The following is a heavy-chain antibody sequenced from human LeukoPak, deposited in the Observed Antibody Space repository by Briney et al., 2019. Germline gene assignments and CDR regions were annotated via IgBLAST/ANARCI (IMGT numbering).Heavy chain of an antibody. J-gene: IGHJ4*02. D-gene: IGHD3-22*01. V-gene: IGHV3-30*03. Sequence: PGGSLRLSCAASGFTFSSYGMHWVRQAPGRGLEWVAFISNDGNNKYSADAVKGRFTISRDNSKNTLFLEMSNLRPEDTAVYYCARPGHGNYGPVGYWGQGTLVTVSS. CDR3: ARPGHGNYGPVGY. CDR1: GFTFSSYG. CDR2: ISNDGNNK.